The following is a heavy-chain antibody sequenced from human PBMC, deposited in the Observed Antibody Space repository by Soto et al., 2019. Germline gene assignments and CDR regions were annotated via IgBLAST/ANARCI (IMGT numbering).Heavy chain of an antibody. J-gene: IGHJ5*02. CDR1: GYTFTSYD. Sequence: QVQLVQSGAEVKKPGASVKVSCKASGYTFTSYDINWVRLATGQGFEWMGWMNPNSGNTAYAQKFKGRVTMTRNTSISTADMEQSSLRSEDTAVYYCARLKQDYAVAWGQGTMVTVSS. CDR3: ARLKQDYAVA. CDR2: MNPNSGNT. D-gene: IGHD3-16*01. V-gene: IGHV1-8*01.